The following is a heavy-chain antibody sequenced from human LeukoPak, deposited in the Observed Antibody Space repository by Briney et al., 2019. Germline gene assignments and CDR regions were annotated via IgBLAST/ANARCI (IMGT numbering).Heavy chain of an antibody. CDR3: ATTIAVAGPYYFDY. V-gene: IGHV3-33*03. CDR1: GFTFSSSG. J-gene: IGHJ4*02. D-gene: IGHD6-19*01. Sequence: PGGSLRLSCAASGFTFSSSGMHWVRQAPGKGREWVAVIWYDGSNKYYAESVKGRFTISRDNSKNTLFLQMNSLRADDTAVYYCATTIAVAGPYYFDYWGQGTLVTVSS. CDR2: IWYDGSNK.